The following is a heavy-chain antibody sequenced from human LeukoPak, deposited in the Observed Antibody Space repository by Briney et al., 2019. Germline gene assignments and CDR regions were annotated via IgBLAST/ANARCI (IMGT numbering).Heavy chain of an antibody. CDR3: KSGGAAPGSFDY. D-gene: IGHD1-26*01. CDR1: GFTFTTYW. Sequence: GGSLRLSCAASGFTFTTYWMSWMRQAPGKGLQWVANIKHDGSEQYHVDSVKGRFTISRDNAKNSLFLQMNSLGVEDTAVYYCKSGGAAPGSFDYWGHGALVTVSS. V-gene: IGHV3-7*01. J-gene: IGHJ4*01. CDR2: IKHDGSEQ.